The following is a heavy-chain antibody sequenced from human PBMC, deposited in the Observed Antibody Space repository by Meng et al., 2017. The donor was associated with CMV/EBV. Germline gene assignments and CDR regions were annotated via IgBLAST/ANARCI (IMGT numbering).Heavy chain of an antibody. CDR1: GFTFGDYA. Sequence: GESLKISCPASGFTFGDYAMSWVRQAPGKGLEWVGFIRGKAYGGTTEYAASVKGRFTISRDDSKSIAYLQMNSLKTEDTAVYYCTRFPAYWGQGTLVTVSS. V-gene: IGHV3-49*04. J-gene: IGHJ4*02. CDR3: TRFPAY. CDR2: IRGKAYGGTT.